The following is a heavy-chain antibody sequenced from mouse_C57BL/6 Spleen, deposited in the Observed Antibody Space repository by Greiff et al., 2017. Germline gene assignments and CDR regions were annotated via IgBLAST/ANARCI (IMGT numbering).Heavy chain of an antibody. CDR1: GYTFTDYE. CDR3: TCGYDGGFAY. J-gene: IGHJ3*01. CDR2: IDPETGGT. Sequence: VQLQQSGAELVRPGASVTLSCKASGYTFTDYEMHWVKQTPVHGLEWIGAIDPETGGTAYTHKFKGKGILTADTSSSSSYIELRRLTAEDSAVYSCTCGYDGGFAYWGQVTLVTVSA. V-gene: IGHV1-15*01. D-gene: IGHD2-2*01.